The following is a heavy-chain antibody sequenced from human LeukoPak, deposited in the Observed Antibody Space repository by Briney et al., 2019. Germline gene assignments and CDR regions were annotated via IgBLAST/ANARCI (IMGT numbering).Heavy chain of an antibody. V-gene: IGHV3-33*01. J-gene: IGHJ6*02. CDR3: ARERVTGTSYYYYYGMDA. D-gene: IGHD6-19*01. Sequence: PGRSLRLSCAASGFTFSSYAMHWVRQASGKGLEWVAVIWHDGSNKYYAASVKGRFTVSRDNSKNTLYLQINSLRAEDTAVYYCARERVTGTSYYYYYGMDAWGQGTTVTVSS. CDR1: GFTFSSYA. CDR2: IWHDGSNK.